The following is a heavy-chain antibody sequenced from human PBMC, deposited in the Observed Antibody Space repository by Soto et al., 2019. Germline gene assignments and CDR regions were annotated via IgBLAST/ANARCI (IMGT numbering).Heavy chain of an antibody. V-gene: IGHV3-23*01. CDR3: SKLGSSSWSPHYYFDY. D-gene: IGHD2-2*01. Sequence: EVQLLESGGGLVQPGGSLRLSCAASGFTYNNYAMGWVRQAPGKGLEWVSAITDSGDDTYYIDSVKGRFTISRDNSKRTLYLQMNSPRAEDTAIYYCSKLGSSSWSPHYYFDYWGQGTLVTVSS. CDR2: ITDSGDDT. J-gene: IGHJ4*02. CDR1: GFTYNNYA.